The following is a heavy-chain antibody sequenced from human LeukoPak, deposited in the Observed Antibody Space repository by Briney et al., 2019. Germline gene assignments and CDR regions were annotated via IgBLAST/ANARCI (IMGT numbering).Heavy chain of an antibody. CDR1: GGSISSYY. J-gene: IGHJ4*02. V-gene: IGHV4-59*01. D-gene: IGHD5-18*01. Sequence: PSXXLSLTCTVSGGSISSYYWSWIRQPPGKGLEWIGYIYYSGSTNYNPSLKSRVTISVDTSKNQFSLKLSSVTAADTAVYYCARESGYSYGSFDYWGQGTLVTVSS. CDR3: ARESGYSYGSFDY. CDR2: IYYSGST.